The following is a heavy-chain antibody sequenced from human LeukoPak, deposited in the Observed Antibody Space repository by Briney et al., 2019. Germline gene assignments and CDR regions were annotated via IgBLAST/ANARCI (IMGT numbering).Heavy chain of an antibody. D-gene: IGHD3-10*01. Sequence: ASVTVSCKASGGTFSSYGISWVRQAPGQGLEWVGGIIPIFGTANYAQKFQGRVTITTDESTSTAYMELSSLRSEDTAVYYCAREVLGLVPYYGRVWFDPWGQGTPVTVSS. CDR3: AREVLGLVPYYGRVWFDP. V-gene: IGHV1-69*05. J-gene: IGHJ5*02. CDR1: GGTFSSYG. CDR2: IIPIFGTA.